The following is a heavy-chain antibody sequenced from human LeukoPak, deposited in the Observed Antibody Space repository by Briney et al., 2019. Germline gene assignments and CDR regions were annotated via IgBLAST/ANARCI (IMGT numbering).Heavy chain of an antibody. Sequence: GGSLRLSCVASGFTFENYAMHWVRQAPGKGLEWVSGISWNGGSIGYADFAKGRFTISRDNARNSLFLQMNTLRVEDTALYYCAKDRDPPYVGNSYGYYSDSRGQGTLVIVSS. D-gene: IGHD5-18*01. CDR2: ISWNGGSI. CDR3: AKDRDPPYVGNSYGYYSDS. V-gene: IGHV3-9*01. CDR1: GFTFENYA. J-gene: IGHJ4*02.